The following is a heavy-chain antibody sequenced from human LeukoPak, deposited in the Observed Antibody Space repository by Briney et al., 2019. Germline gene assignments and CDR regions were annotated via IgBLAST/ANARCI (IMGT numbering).Heavy chain of an antibody. J-gene: IGHJ4*02. V-gene: IGHV3-64D*06. Sequence: GGSLRLSCSASGFTFSSYAMHWVRQAPGKGLEYVSAISSNGGSTYYADSVKGRFTISRDNSKNTLYLQMSSLRAEDTAVYYCARVSPQKLELVSYWGQGTLVTVSS. CDR1: GFTFSSYA. CDR2: ISSNGGST. D-gene: IGHD1-7*01. CDR3: ARVSPQKLELVSY.